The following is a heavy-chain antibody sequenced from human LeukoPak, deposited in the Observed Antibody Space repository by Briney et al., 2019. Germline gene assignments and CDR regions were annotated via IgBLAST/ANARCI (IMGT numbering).Heavy chain of an antibody. V-gene: IGHV3-23*01. CDR3: ARVSSESSGYPPGYFDF. D-gene: IGHD3-22*01. Sequence: GRSLRLSCAASGFSFRNYAMSWVRQAPGRGLEWVSAIRGSGATTYYADSVKGRFTISRDNSKNTLYLQMNSLRAEDTAVYYCARVSSESSGYPPGYFDFSGQGTLVTVSS. CDR1: GFSFRNYA. J-gene: IGHJ4*02. CDR2: IRGSGATT.